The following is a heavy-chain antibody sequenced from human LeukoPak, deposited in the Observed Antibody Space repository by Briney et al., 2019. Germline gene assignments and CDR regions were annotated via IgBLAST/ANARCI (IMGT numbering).Heavy chain of an antibody. CDR2: INPNSGGT. CDR1: GYTFTGYY. D-gene: IGHD3-10*01. V-gene: IGHV1-2*02. J-gene: IGHJ4*02. CDR3: ARDYGDFGDPGF. Sequence: GASVKVSCKASGYTFTGYYIHWVRQASGQGLEWMGWINPNSGGTNYAQKFQDRVTMTRDTSISTAYMELIRLISDDTAVYYCARDYGDFGDPGFWGQGTLVTVSS.